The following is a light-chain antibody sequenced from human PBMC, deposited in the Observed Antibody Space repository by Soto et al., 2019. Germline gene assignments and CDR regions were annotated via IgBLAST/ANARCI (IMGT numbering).Light chain of an antibody. V-gene: IGKV3-20*01. CDR3: QHFGSSPGLT. Sequence: EIVLTQSPGTLSLSPGERATLSCRASQSINNRYLAWYQQKPGQAPRLLIYAASSRATGIPDRFSGSGSGTDFTLTISRLEPEDFAVYYCQHFGSSPGLTFGPGTKVDIK. CDR1: QSINNRY. CDR2: AAS. J-gene: IGKJ3*01.